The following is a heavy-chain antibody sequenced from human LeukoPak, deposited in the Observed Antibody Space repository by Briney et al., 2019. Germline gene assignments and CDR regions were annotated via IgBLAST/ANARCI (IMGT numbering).Heavy chain of an antibody. D-gene: IGHD6-13*01. CDR2: MYYSGST. Sequence: SETLSLTCTVSGGSISSYYWSWIRQPPGKGLEGIGYMYYSGSTNYNPSLKSRVTISVDTSKNQCSLKLSSVTAADTAVYYCAGGSSWFDAFDIWGQGTMVTVSS. CDR3: AGGSSWFDAFDI. J-gene: IGHJ3*02. CDR1: GGSISSYY. V-gene: IGHV4-59*08.